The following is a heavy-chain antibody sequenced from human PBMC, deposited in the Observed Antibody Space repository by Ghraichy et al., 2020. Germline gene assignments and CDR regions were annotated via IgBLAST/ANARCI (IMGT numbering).Heavy chain of an antibody. CDR2: INPSGGST. V-gene: IGHV1-46*01. Sequence: ASVKVSCKASGYTFTSYYMHWVRQAPGQGLEWMGIINPSGGSTSYAQKFQGRVTMTRDTSTSTVYMELSSLRSEDTAVYYCARDHGGEQQLAFFMEGMDVWGQGTTVTVSS. CDR3: ARDHGGEQQLAFFMEGMDV. J-gene: IGHJ6*02. D-gene: IGHD6-13*01. CDR1: GYTFTSYY.